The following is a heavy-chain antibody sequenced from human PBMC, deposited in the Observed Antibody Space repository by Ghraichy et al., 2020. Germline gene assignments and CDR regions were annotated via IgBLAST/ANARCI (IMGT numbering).Heavy chain of an antibody. CDR1: GFSVSSNY. CDR2: IYSGGST. CDR3: ARQGYSSGWYMGIEY. V-gene: IGHV3-53*01. D-gene: IGHD6-19*01. J-gene: IGHJ4*02. Sequence: GESLNISCAASGFSVSSNYMSWVRQAPGKGLEWVSVIYSGGSTYYADSVKGRFTISRDNSKNTLYLQMNSLRVEDTAVYYCARQGYSSGWYMGIEYWGQGTLVTVSS.